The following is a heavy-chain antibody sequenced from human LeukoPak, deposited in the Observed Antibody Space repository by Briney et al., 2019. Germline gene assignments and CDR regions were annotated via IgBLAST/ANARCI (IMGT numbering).Heavy chain of an antibody. V-gene: IGHV1-69*13. D-gene: IGHD5-12*01. CDR3: ARGGYSGYDVYYFDY. CDR1: GYTFSNYG. J-gene: IGHJ4*02. Sequence: SVKVSCKASGYTFSNYGISWVRQAPGQGLEWMGGIIPIFGTANYAQKFQGRVTITADESTSTAYMELSSLRSEDTAVYYCARGGYSGYDVYYFDYWGQGTLVTVSS. CDR2: IIPIFGTA.